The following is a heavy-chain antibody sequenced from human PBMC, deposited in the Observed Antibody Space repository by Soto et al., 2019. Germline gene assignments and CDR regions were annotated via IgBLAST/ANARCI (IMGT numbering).Heavy chain of an antibody. D-gene: IGHD4-17*01. V-gene: IGHV4-34*01. J-gene: IGHJ4*02. CDR2: INHSGST. Sequence: QVQLQQWGAGLLKPSETLSLTCAVYGGSFSGYYWSWIRQPPGKGLDWIGEINHSGSTNYNPSLKSRVTISVDTSKNQFSLKLSSVTAADTAVYYCARGVPTTVTPFDYWGQGTLVTVSS. CDR3: ARGVPTTVTPFDY. CDR1: GGSFSGYY.